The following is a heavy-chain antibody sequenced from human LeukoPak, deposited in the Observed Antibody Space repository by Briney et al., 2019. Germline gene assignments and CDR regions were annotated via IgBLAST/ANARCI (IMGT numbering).Heavy chain of an antibody. V-gene: IGHV3-23*01. J-gene: IGHJ4*02. CDR1: GFTFSSYE. Sequence: GGSLRLSCAASGFTFSSYEMNWVRQAPGKGLEWVSDINGSGGSTYYTDSVKGRFTISRDNSKNTLYLQMNSLRAEDTAVYYCAKDESGTTAAAGTIDYWGQGTLVTVSS. CDR3: AKDESGTTAAAGTIDY. CDR2: INGSGGST. D-gene: IGHD6-13*01.